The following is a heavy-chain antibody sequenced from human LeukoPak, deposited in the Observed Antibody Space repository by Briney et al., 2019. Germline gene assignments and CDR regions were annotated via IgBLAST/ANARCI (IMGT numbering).Heavy chain of an antibody. CDR3: AKNVKEYGGYDGFDY. V-gene: IGHV3-23*01. J-gene: IGHJ4*02. D-gene: IGHD5-12*01. CDR2: ISGSGGST. CDR1: GFTFSSYG. Sequence: PGGTLRLSCAASGFTFSSYGMSWVRQAPGKGLEGVSAISGSGGSTYYADSVKGRFTISRDNSKNTLYLQMNSLRAEDTAVYYCAKNVKEYGGYDGFDYWGQGTLVTVSS.